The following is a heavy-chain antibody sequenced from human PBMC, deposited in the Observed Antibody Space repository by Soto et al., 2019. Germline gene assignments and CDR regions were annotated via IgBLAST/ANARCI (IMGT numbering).Heavy chain of an antibody. CDR1: GFTFSSYS. Sequence: GGSLRLSCAASGFTFSSYSMNWVRQAPGKGLEWVSYISSSSSTIYYADSVKGRFTISRDNAKNSLYLQMNSLRDEDTAVYYCARVPIVVVPAAIVGMDVWGQGTTVTVSS. CDR2: ISSSSSTI. V-gene: IGHV3-48*02. D-gene: IGHD2-2*01. CDR3: ARVPIVVVPAAIVGMDV. J-gene: IGHJ6*02.